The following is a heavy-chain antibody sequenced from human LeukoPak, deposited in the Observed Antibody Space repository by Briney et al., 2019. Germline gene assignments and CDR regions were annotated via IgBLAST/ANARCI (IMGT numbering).Heavy chain of an antibody. CDR2: TNPNSGGT. D-gene: IGHD2-2*01. CDR3: ARADRGIVVVPAALDWFDP. J-gene: IGHJ5*02. Sequence: ASVKVSCKASGYTFTGYYMHWVRQAPGQGLEWMGWTNPNSGGTNYAQKFQGRVTMTRDTSISTAYMELSRLRSDDTAVYYCARADRGIVVVPAALDWFDPWGQGTLVTVSS. CDR1: GYTFTGYY. V-gene: IGHV1-2*02.